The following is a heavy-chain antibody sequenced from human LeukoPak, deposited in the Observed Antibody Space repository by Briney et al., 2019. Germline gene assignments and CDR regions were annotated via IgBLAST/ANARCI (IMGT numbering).Heavy chain of an antibody. V-gene: IGHV3-21*01. CDR2: ICSSSSYI. J-gene: IGHJ5*02. CDR1: GFTFSSYS. D-gene: IGHD2-15*01. Sequence: GGSLRLSCAASGFTFSSYSMNWVRQAPGKGLEWVSSICSSSSYIYYADSVKGRFTISRDNAKNSLYLQMNSLRAEDTAVYYCARARSSLSGGSCCRFDPWGQGTLVTVSS. CDR3: ARARSSLSGGSCCRFDP.